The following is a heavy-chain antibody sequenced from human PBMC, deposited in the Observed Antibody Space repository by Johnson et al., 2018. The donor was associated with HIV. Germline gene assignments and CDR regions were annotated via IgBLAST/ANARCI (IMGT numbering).Heavy chain of an antibody. CDR1: RFTFDDYA. Sequence: VQLVESGGGVVQPGGSLRLSCETSRFTFDDYAMHWVRQAPGKGLEWVSGISWNSGSIGYVDSVKGRFTISRDNAKNSLYLQMNSLRAEDTAVYYCARDGSDNVLRFLEWFLRGGDAFDIWGQGTMVTVSS. D-gene: IGHD3-3*01. V-gene: IGHV3-9*01. J-gene: IGHJ3*02. CDR3: ARDGSDNVLRFLEWFLRGGDAFDI. CDR2: ISWNSGSI.